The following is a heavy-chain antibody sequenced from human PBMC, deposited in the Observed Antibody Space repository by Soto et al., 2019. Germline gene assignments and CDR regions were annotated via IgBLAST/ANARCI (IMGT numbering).Heavy chain of an antibody. D-gene: IGHD3-3*01. CDR2: ISYDGSNK. CDR1: GFTFSSYA. J-gene: IGHJ6*02. CDR3: ARDLEGLRFLEWLPTYDYYYYGMDV. Sequence: PGGSLRLSCAASGFTFSSYAMHWVRQAPGKGLEWVAVISYDGSNKYYADSVKGRFTISRDNSKNTLYLQMNSLRAEDTAVYYCARDLEGLRFLEWLPTYDYYYYGMDVWGQGTTVTVSS. V-gene: IGHV3-30-3*01.